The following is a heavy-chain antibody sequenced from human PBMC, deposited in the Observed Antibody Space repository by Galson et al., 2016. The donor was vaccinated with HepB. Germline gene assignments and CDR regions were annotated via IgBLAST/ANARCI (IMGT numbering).Heavy chain of an antibody. D-gene: IGHD6-6*01. CDR3: ARRDYSSSTFDS. Sequence: LSLTCTVSGGSISYYCWTWIRQPLGKGLEWIGYICASGDTNYSPSLLSRVTISLDTSKSRFSLNLSSVTAADTAVYYCARRDYSSSTFDSWGQGSLVTVSS. J-gene: IGHJ4*02. CDR1: GGSISYYC. CDR2: ICASGDT. V-gene: IGHV4-59*13.